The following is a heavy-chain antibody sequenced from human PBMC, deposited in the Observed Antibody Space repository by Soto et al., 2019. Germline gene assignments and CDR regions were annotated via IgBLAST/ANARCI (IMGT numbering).Heavy chain of an antibody. CDR1: GFMFSVYW. CDR3: AYCNGGSCFEYFQQ. CDR2: IKQDGSEI. Sequence: QPGGSLRLSCAASGFMFSVYWMSWVRQAPGKGLEWVANIKQDGSEIHYVDSVKGRFTISRDNAKNSLYLQMDSLRAEDTAVYYCAYCNGGSCFEYFQQWGQGTLVTVSS. J-gene: IGHJ1*01. D-gene: IGHD2-15*01. V-gene: IGHV3-7*01.